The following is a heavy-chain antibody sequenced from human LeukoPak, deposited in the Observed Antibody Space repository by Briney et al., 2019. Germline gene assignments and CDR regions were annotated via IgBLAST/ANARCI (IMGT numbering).Heavy chain of an antibody. J-gene: IGHJ3*02. D-gene: IGHD5-24*01. V-gene: IGHV3-23*01. Sequence: TGGSLRLSCAASGFTYSSYAMSWVRQAPGKGLEWVSGSGSGGGTYYADSVKGRFPISRDNSKYTLYLQINSLRAEDTAVYYCARVEMGTPRGAFDIWGRGTMVTVSS. CDR1: GFTYSSYA. CDR2: SGSGGGT. CDR3: ARVEMGTPRGAFDI.